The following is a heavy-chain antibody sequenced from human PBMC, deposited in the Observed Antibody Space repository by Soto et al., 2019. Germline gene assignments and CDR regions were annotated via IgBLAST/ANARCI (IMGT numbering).Heavy chain of an antibody. J-gene: IGHJ4*02. CDR1: GYTFTDYA. CDR2: VNTYNGNP. Sequence: QVQLVQSGVEVQKPGASVKVSCKASGYTFTDYAISWVRQAPGRGPEWMGWVNTYNGNPNYAQIFQGRVTRTTDTSTDTAYMELRSLKSDDSAVYYCARDSQYSTSWQRFDSWGQGTLVTVSS. D-gene: IGHD6-13*01. V-gene: IGHV1-18*01. CDR3: ARDSQYSTSWQRFDS.